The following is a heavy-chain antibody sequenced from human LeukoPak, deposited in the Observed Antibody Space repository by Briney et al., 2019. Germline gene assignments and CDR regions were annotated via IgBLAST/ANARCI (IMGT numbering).Heavy chain of an antibody. D-gene: IGHD3-3*01. J-gene: IGHJ6*02. V-gene: IGHV1-2*02. CDR2: INPNSGGT. Sequence: ASVKVSCKASGYTFTGYYMHWVRQAPGQGLEWMGWINPNSGGTNYAQKFQGRVTMTRDTSISTAYMELSRLRSDDTAVYYCARVPKVWSGYYDGMDVWGQGTTVTVSS. CDR3: ARVPKVWSGYYDGMDV. CDR1: GYTFTGYY.